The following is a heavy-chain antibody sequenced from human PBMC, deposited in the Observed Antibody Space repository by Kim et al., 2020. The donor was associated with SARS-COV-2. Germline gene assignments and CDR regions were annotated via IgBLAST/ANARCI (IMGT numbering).Heavy chain of an antibody. CDR3: AKRWLLGTSSDFYFNY. CDR2: ISGSGGVT. D-gene: IGHD5-12*01. CDR1: GFTFNNYA. V-gene: IGHV3-23*01. J-gene: IGHJ4*02. Sequence: GGSLRLSCAASGFTFNNYAMSWVRQAPGKGLEWVSLISGSGGVTYYADSVKGRFTISRDNSKNTLYLQMNSLRAEDTAVYYCAKRWLLGTSSDFYFNYWGQGTLVTVSS.